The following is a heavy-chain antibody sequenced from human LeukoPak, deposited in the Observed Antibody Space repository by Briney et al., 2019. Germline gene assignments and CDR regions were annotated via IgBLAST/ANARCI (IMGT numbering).Heavy chain of an antibody. J-gene: IGHJ4*02. CDR2: ISSSSSYI. D-gene: IGHD3-10*01. V-gene: IGHV3-21*01. Sequence: GGPLRLSCAASGFTFSSYSMNWVRQAPGKGLEWVSSISSSSSYIYYADSVKGRFTISRDNAKNSLYLQMNSLRAEDTAVYYCARDGGSGSYYFDYWGQGTLVTVSS. CDR3: ARDGGSGSYYFDY. CDR1: GFTFSSYS.